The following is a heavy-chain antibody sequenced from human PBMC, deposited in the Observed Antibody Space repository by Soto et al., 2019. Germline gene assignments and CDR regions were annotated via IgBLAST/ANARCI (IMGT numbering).Heavy chain of an antibody. CDR2: IGPESGAT. Sequence: ASVKVSCKASGYTFTGHYIHWVRQAPEQGPEWMGEIGPESGATRYAQRFQGRVTMTRDMSITTVYMELNNLSPDDTAVYYCGRGRSGQIVVFYWGQGPPVSVSS. CDR3: GRGRSGQIVVFY. CDR1: GYTFTGHY. J-gene: IGHJ4*02. V-gene: IGHV1-2*02. D-gene: IGHD1-26*01.